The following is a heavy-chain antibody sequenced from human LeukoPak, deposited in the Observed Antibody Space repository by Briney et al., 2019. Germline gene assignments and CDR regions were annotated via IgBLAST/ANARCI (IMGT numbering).Heavy chain of an antibody. CDR2: ISSGGGST. D-gene: IGHD3-22*01. CDR3: AKPIHYYDNSGYSD. CDR1: GFTFSRYG. J-gene: IGHJ4*02. Sequence: GGSLRLSCAVSGFTFSRYGMSWVRQAPGTALEWVSGISSGGGSTYYADSVKGRFTISRDNSKNTLSLQMSSLRAEDTAVYYCAKPIHYYDNSGYSDWGQGTLVTVSS. V-gene: IGHV3-23*01.